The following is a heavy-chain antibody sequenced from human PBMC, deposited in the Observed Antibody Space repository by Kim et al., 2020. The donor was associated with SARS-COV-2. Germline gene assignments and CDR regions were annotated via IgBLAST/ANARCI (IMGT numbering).Heavy chain of an antibody. D-gene: IGHD5-12*01. J-gene: IGHJ6*02. Sequence: SVKGRFTISRDNSKNTLYLQMNSLRAEDTAVYYCAKEGGYSGYDTGGMDVWGQGTTVTVSS. CDR3: AKEGGYSGYDTGGMDV. V-gene: IGHV3-30*02.